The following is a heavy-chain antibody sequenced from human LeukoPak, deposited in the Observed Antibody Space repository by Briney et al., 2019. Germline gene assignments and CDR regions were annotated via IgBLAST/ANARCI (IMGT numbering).Heavy chain of an antibody. Sequence: GGSLRLSCAASGFTFSSYWMHWVRQAPGKGLVWVSRINSDGSSTRYADSVKGRFTISRDNAKNTLYLQMNSLRAEDTAVYYCARDLKRYCSGGSCYSAWFDPWGQGTLVTVSS. CDR2: INSDGSST. J-gene: IGHJ5*02. V-gene: IGHV3-74*01. D-gene: IGHD2-15*01. CDR1: GFTFSSYW. CDR3: ARDLKRYCSGGSCYSAWFDP.